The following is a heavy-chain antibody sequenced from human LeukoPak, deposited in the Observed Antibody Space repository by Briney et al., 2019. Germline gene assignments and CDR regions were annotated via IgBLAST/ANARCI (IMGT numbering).Heavy chain of an antibody. CDR1: GLTFSSYW. D-gene: IGHD6-13*01. CDR3: AIIPRAAAGPSARSPFHY. CDR2: IKQDGSDK. J-gene: IGHJ4*02. V-gene: IGHV3-7*01. Sequence: GGSLRFSCEVSGLTFSSYWMNWVRQAPGKGLEWVANIKQDGSDKYYVDSVKGRFTISRDNAKNSLYLQMNSLRAEDTAVYYCAIIPRAAAGPSARSPFHYWGQGTLVTVSS.